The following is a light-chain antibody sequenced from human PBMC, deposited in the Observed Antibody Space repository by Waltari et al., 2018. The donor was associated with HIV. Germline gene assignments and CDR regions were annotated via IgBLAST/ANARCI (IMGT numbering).Light chain of an antibody. Sequence: SSELTQDPAVSVALGQTVKIACLGDSTRKYSASWYRLRPGQAPQLLLYGKNSRPSGIPDRFSASSSGNRAFLTITGARAEDEADYYCACWDRSGDYILFGGGTSLTGL. CDR2: GKN. J-gene: IGLJ2*01. V-gene: IGLV3-19*01. CDR1: STRKYS. CDR3: ACWDRSGDYIL.